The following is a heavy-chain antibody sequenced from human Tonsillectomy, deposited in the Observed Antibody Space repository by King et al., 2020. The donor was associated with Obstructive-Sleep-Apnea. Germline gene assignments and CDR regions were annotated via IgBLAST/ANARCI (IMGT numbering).Heavy chain of an antibody. CDR1: GFTFSSYA. J-gene: IGHJ4*02. D-gene: IGHD3-10*01. CDR2: ISYDGNNK. CDR3: ARGLWFGESNYFDY. V-gene: IGHV3-30*04. Sequence: VQLVESGGGVVQPGRSLRLSCAASGFTFSSYAMHWVRQAPGKGLEWVTVISYDGNNKYYADSVKGRFTISRDNSKNTVYLQMNSLRAEDTAVYFCARGLWFGESNYFDYWGQGTLVTVSS.